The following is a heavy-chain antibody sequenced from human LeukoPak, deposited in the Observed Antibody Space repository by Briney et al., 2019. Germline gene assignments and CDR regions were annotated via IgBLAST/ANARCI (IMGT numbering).Heavy chain of an antibody. J-gene: IGHJ6*03. D-gene: IGHD3-22*01. CDR2: IKQDGSEK. CDR3: ARARYYYDSSGYWFVGYYCMDV. V-gene: IGHV3-7*01. CDR1: GFTFSSYW. Sequence: PGGSLRLSCAASGFTFSSYWMSWVRQAPGKGLEWVANIKQDGSEKYYVDSVKGRFTISRDNAKNSLYLQMNSLRAEDTAVYYCARARYYYDSSGYWFVGYYCMDVWGKGTTVTVSS.